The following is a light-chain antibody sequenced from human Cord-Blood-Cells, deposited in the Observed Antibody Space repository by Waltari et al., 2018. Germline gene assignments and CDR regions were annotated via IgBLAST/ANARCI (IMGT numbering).Light chain of an antibody. CDR2: SNN. CDR1: SSNIGSNT. J-gene: IGLJ3*02. Sequence: QSVLTQPPSASGTPGQRVTISCSGSSSNIGSNTVTWYQQLPGTAPKLLIYSNNRRPSGVPDRFSGSKSGTSASLAISGLQSEDEADYYCAAWDDSLNGRVFGGGTKLTVL. V-gene: IGLV1-44*01. CDR3: AAWDDSLNGRV.